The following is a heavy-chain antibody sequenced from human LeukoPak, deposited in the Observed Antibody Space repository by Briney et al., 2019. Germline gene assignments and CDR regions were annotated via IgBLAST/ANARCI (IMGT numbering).Heavy chain of an antibody. CDR3: TSSLYGSGSYPNYYYYYGMDV. J-gene: IGHJ6*04. V-gene: IGHV3-73*01. D-gene: IGHD3-10*01. CDR1: GFTFSGSA. Sequence: GGSLRLSCAASGFTFSGSAMHWVRQASGKGLEWVGRIRSKANSYATAYAASVKGRSTISRDDSKNTAYLQMNSLKTEDTAVYYCTSSLYGSGSYPNYYYYYGMDVWGKGTTVTVSS. CDR2: IRSKANSYAT.